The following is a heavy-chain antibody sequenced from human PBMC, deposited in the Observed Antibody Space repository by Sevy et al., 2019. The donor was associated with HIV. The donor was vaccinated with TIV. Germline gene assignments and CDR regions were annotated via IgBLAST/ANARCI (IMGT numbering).Heavy chain of an antibody. CDR2: INPDGKTT. CDR3: AREDTFWGGELDY. D-gene: IGHD3-3*01. CDR1: GFSFGNRW. V-gene: IGHV3-74*01. J-gene: IGHJ4*02. Sequence: LQLGGSLRLSCAGAGFSFGNRWMHWVRQAPGKGLVWVSRINPDGKTTDYTASVKGRFTISRDNAKNTLYLQMDSLTAEDTAVYFCAREDTFWGGELDYWGQGTLVTVSS.